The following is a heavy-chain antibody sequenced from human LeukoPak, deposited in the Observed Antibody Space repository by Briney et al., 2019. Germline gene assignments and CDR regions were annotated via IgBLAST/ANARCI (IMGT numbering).Heavy chain of an antibody. D-gene: IGHD3-3*01. J-gene: IGHJ4*02. CDR3: ARDRREIWSGYYGGY. Sequence: GGSLRLSCAAPGFTFSSYGMHWVRQAPGKGLEWVAFIRYDGSNKYYADSVKGRFTISRDNSKNTLYLQMNSLRAEDTAVYYCARDRREIWSGYYGGYWGQGTLVTVSS. CDR1: GFTFSSYG. V-gene: IGHV3-30*02. CDR2: IRYDGSNK.